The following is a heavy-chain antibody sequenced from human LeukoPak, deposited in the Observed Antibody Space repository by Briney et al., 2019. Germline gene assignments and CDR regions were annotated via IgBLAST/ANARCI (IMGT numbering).Heavy chain of an antibody. V-gene: IGHV4-31*03. D-gene: IGHD3-10*01. CDR1: GGSIGSGGYY. Sequence: SETLSLTCTVSGGSIGSGGYYWSWIRQHPGKGLEWIGYIYYSGSTYYNPSLKSRVTISVDTSKNQFSLKLSSVTAADTAVYYCARDTRDGSTDAFDIWGQGTMVTVSS. CDR3: ARDTRDGSTDAFDI. J-gene: IGHJ3*02. CDR2: IYYSGST.